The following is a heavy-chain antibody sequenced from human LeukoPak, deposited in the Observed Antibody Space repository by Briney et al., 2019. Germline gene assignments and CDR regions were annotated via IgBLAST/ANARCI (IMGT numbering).Heavy chain of an antibody. CDR3: AKPARTDAFDI. Sequence: GGSLRLSCAASGFTFSDYYMSWIRQAPGKGLEWVSYISSSGSTIYYADSVKGRFTISRDNAKNSLYLQMNSLRAEDTAVYYCAKPARTDAFDIWGQGTMITVSS. V-gene: IGHV3-11*04. CDR1: GFTFSDYY. D-gene: IGHD1-14*01. CDR2: ISSSGSTI. J-gene: IGHJ3*02.